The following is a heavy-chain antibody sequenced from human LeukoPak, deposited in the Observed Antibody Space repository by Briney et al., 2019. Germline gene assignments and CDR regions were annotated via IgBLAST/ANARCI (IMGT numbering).Heavy chain of an antibody. D-gene: IGHD1-1*01. CDR2: IIPIFGTA. Sequence: ASVKVSCKASGGTFSSYAISWVRQAPGQGLEWMGGIIPIFGTANYAQKFQGRVTITADKSTSTAYMELSSLRSEDTAVYYCARGFLGTGHLHYYYYMDVWGKGTTVTVSS. V-gene: IGHV1-69*06. CDR1: GGTFSSYA. J-gene: IGHJ6*03. CDR3: ARGFLGTGHLHYYYYMDV.